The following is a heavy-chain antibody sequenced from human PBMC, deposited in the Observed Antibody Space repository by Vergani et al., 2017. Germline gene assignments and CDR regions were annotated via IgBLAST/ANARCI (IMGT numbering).Heavy chain of an antibody. J-gene: IGHJ3*02. Sequence: EVQVVETGGGLVQPGGSLRLSCAASGFTVSSNYMSWVRQAPGKGLEWVSVIYSGGSTYYADSVKGRFSISRDNAKSSLFLQMDSLRAEDTAVYYCARDHRDYNNYPGTFDIWGQGSMVTVSS. D-gene: IGHD5-24*01. V-gene: IGHV3-53*02. CDR2: IYSGGST. CDR3: ARDHRDYNNYPGTFDI. CDR1: GFTVSSNY.